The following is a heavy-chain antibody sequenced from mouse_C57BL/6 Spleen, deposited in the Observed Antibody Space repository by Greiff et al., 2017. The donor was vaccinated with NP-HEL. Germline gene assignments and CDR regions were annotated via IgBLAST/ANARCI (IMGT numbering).Heavy chain of an antibody. Sequence: EVKLVESGGDLVKPGGSLKLSCAASGFTFSSYGMSWFRPTPDKRLEWVATISSGGSYTYYPDSVKGRFTISRDNAKNTLYLQMSSLKSEDTAMYYCARRYYGSSPAWFAYWGQGTLVTVSA. J-gene: IGHJ3*01. D-gene: IGHD1-1*01. CDR2: ISSGGSYT. V-gene: IGHV5-6*02. CDR3: ARRYYGSSPAWFAY. CDR1: GFTFSSYG.